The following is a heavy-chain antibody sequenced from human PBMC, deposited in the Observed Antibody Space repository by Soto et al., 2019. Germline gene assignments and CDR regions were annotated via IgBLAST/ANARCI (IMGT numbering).Heavy chain of an antibody. D-gene: IGHD2-21*02. Sequence: QVQLVESGGGVVQPGRSLRLSCAASGFTFSSYAMHWVRQAPGKGLEWVAVISYDGSNKYYADSVKGRFTISRDNSKNTLYLQMNSLRAEDTAVYYCARGHLTYCGGDCYSDFLDYWGQGTLVTVSS. CDR1: GFTFSSYA. CDR3: ARGHLTYCGGDCYSDFLDY. CDR2: ISYDGSNK. V-gene: IGHV3-30-3*01. J-gene: IGHJ4*02.